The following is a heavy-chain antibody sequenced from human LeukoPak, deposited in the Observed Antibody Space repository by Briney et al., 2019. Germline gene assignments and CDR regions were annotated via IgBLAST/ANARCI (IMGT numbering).Heavy chain of an antibody. J-gene: IGHJ6*02. CDR2: IYYSGST. V-gene: IGHV4-59*08. D-gene: IGHD5-18*01. Sequence: PSETLSLTYTVSGGSISSYYWSWIRQPPGKGLEWIGYIYYSGSTNYNPSLKSRVTISVDTSKNQFSLKLSSVTAADTAVYYCARHDTGTALERGYYYYGMDVWGQGTTVTVSS. CDR3: ARHDTGTALERGYYYYGMDV. CDR1: GGSISSYY.